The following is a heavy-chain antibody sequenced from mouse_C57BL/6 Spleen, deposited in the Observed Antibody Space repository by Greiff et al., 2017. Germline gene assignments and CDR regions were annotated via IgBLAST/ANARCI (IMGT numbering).Heavy chain of an antibody. V-gene: IGHV5-16*01. CDR1: GFTFSDYY. J-gene: IGHJ4*01. CDR2: INYDGSST. D-gene: IGHD1-3*01. CDR3: ATSGPGAMDY. Sequence: EVMLVESEGGLVQPGSSMKLSCTASGFTFSDYYMAWVRQVPEKSLEWVANINYDGSSTYYLDPLKSRFIISRDNAKNILYLQMSSLKSEDTATYYCATSGPGAMDYWGQGTSVTVSS.